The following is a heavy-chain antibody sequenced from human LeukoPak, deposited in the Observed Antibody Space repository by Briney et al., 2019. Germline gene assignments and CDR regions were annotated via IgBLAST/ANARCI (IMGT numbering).Heavy chain of an antibody. Sequence: GGSLRLSCAASGFTFDDYGMSWVRQAPGKGLEWVSLISGSGGNTYYADSVKGRFTISRDNSKNTLYLQMNSLRAEATAVYYCATNIAAAAYYFDYWGQGILVTVSS. CDR2: ISGSGGNT. J-gene: IGHJ4*02. CDR1: GFTFDDYG. D-gene: IGHD6-13*01. V-gene: IGHV3-23*01. CDR3: ATNIAAAAYYFDY.